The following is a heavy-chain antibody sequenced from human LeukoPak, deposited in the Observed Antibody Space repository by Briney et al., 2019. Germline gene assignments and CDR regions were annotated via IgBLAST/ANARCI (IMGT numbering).Heavy chain of an antibody. CDR3: ARRNREKAISLDL. V-gene: IGHV5-10-1*01. Sequence: GESLRLSCEASGYSFTNYWISWVRQMPGRGLDWMGRIDPSASRTNYNPSFRGHITISVDRSISTVYLQWGSLQASDTAIYYCARRNREKAISLDLWGRGTVVTVSS. CDR1: GYSFTNYW. D-gene: IGHD1-14*01. J-gene: IGHJ2*01. CDR2: IDPSASRT.